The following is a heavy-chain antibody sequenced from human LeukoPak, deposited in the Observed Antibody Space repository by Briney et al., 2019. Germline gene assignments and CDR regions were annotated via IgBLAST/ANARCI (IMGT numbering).Heavy chain of an antibody. V-gene: IGHV3-74*03. Sequence: PGGSLRLSCAASGFTFSNYWIHWVRQAPGKGLVWVSRIDNAGSITTYADSVKGRFTISRDCSKNTLFLHMNTLRAEDTAIYYCAKDRTVGASYWYFDLWGRGALVTVSS. D-gene: IGHD1-26*01. J-gene: IGHJ2*01. CDR2: IDNAGSIT. CDR3: AKDRTVGASYWYFDL. CDR1: GFTFSNYW.